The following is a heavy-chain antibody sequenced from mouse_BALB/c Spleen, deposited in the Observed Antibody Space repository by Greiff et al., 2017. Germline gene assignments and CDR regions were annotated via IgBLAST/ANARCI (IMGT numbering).Heavy chain of an antibody. CDR2: ISYSGST. V-gene: IGHV3-8*02. CDR3: ARWGVRRYFDY. J-gene: IGHJ2*01. CDR1: GDSITSGY. Sequence: EVKVEESGPSLVKPSQTLSLTCSVTGDSITSGYWNWIRKFPGNKLEYMGYISYSGSTYYNPSLKSRISITRDTSKNQYYLQLNSVTTEDTATYYCARWGVRRYFDYWGQGTTLTVSS. D-gene: IGHD2-14*01.